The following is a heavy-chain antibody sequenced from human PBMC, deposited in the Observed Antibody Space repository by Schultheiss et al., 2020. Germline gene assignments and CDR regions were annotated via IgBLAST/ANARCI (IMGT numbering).Heavy chain of an antibody. CDR3: ARDDSSSPLDY. CDR1: GGSISSYY. CDR2: IYYSGST. D-gene: IGHD6-13*01. J-gene: IGHJ4*02. Sequence: SATLSLTCTVSGGSISSYYWSWIRQPPGKGLEWIGYIYYSGSTNYNPSLKSRVTISVDTSKNQFSLKLSSVTAADTAVYYCARDDSSSPLDYWGQGTLVTVAS. V-gene: IGHV4-59*01.